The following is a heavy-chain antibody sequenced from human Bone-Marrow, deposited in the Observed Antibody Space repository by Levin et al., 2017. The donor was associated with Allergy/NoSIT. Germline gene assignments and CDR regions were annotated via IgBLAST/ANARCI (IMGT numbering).Heavy chain of an antibody. Sequence: PSETLSLTCTVSGGSISSSSYHWGWVRQPPGTGLEWIGSIYYSGRTYYHPSLNSRVTISVDTSKNQFSLHLSSVTAADTAVYYCARQITGIKAFDYWGQGTLVTVSS. V-gene: IGHV4-39*01. CDR3: ARQITGIKAFDY. CDR2: IYYSGRT. D-gene: IGHD3-10*01. J-gene: IGHJ4*02. CDR1: GGSISSSSYH.